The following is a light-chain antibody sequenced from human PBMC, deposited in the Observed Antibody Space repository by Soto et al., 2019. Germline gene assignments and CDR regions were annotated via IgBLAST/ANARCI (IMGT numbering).Light chain of an antibody. CDR3: QKYNSAST. Sequence: DIQMTQSPSSLAASLGDRVTITCRASQGISNYLAWYQQKPGKVPKLLIYAASTLQSGVPSRFSGSGSGTDFTLTISSLQPEDVATYYCQKYNSASTFGQGTKVDIK. V-gene: IGKV1-27*01. CDR2: AAS. J-gene: IGKJ1*01. CDR1: QGISNY.